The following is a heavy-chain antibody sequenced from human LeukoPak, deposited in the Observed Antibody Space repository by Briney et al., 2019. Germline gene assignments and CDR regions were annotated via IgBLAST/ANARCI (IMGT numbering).Heavy chain of an antibody. Sequence: SETLSLTCTVPGGSISTSSYYWGWIRQPPGKGLEWIGSIYYSGSTYYNPSLKSRLTVSVDTSKNQFSLKLSSVTAADTAVYYCARVADSSGPLFDYWGQGTLVTVSS. CDR1: GGSISTSSYY. J-gene: IGHJ4*02. CDR3: ARVADSSGPLFDY. D-gene: IGHD3-22*01. V-gene: IGHV4-39*01. CDR2: IYYSGST.